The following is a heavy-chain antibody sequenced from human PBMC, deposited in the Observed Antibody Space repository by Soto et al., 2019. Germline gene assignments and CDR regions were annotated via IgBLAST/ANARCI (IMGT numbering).Heavy chain of an antibody. Sequence: SETLSLTCTVSGGSISSGDYYWSWIRQPPGKGLEWIGYIYYSGSTYYNPSLKSRVTISVDTSKNQFSLKLSSVTAADTAVYYCARDRYVDTPTVPHYHERMDVGDQGT. CDR3: ARDRYVDTPTVPHYHERMDV. CDR2: IYYSGST. J-gene: IGHJ6*02. CDR1: GGSISSGDYY. V-gene: IGHV4-30-4*01. D-gene: IGHD5-18*01.